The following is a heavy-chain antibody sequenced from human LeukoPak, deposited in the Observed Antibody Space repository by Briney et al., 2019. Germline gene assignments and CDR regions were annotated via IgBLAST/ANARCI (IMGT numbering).Heavy chain of an antibody. CDR3: ARGFRGYVRGGLARFDY. V-gene: IGHV4-34*01. J-gene: IGHJ4*02. CDR2: INHSGST. D-gene: IGHD5-18*01. Sequence: PSETLSLTCAVYGGSFGGYYWSWIRQPPGKGLEWIGEINHSGSTNYNPSLKSRVTISVDTSKNQFSLKLSSVTAADTAVYYCARGFRGYVRGGLARFDYWGQGTLVTVSS. CDR1: GGSFGGYY.